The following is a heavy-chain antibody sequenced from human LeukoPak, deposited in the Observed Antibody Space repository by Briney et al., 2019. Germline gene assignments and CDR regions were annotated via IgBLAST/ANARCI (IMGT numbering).Heavy chain of an antibody. V-gene: IGHV4-39*01. D-gene: IGHD3-10*01. Sequence: SETLSLTCTVSGVSISSSSYYWGWIRQPPGKGLEWIGSIYYSGSTYYNPSLKSRVTISVDTSKNQFSLKLSSVTAADTAVYYCARRVGDYYGSGSFPRFDPWGKGTLVTVSS. CDR2: IYYSGST. CDR1: GVSISSSSYY. CDR3: ARRVGDYYGSGSFPRFDP. J-gene: IGHJ5*02.